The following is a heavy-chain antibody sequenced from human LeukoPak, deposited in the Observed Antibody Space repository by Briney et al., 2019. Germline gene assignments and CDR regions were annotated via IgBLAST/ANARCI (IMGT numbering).Heavy chain of an antibody. CDR2: INHSGST. J-gene: IGHJ4*02. D-gene: IGHD6-19*01. Sequence: SETLSLTCAVYGGSFSGYYWSWIRQPPGKGLEWIGEINHSGSTNYNPSLKRRVTISVDTSKNQFSLKLSSVTAADTAVYYCARIRAGIFDYWGQGTLVTVSS. CDR1: GGSFSGYY. V-gene: IGHV4-34*01. CDR3: ARIRAGIFDY.